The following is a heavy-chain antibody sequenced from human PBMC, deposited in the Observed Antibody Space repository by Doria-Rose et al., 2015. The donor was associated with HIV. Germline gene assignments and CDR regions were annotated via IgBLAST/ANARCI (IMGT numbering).Heavy chain of an antibody. CDR2: INPRGGST. CDR1: GYTFTNNY. V-gene: IGHV1-46*01. J-gene: IGHJ5*02. Sequence: GAEVKKPGASAKISCKASGYTFTNNYMHWVRQAPGQGLEWMGIINPRGGSTSYAQKFQGRVTMTRDTSTSTVYMELRSLRSEDTAMNYCAREAGTADWFDPWGQGTLVIVSS. D-gene: IGHD2-21*02. CDR3: AREAGTADWFDP.